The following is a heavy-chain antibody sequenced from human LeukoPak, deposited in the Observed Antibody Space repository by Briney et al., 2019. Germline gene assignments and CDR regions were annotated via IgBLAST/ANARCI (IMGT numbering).Heavy chain of an antibody. CDR3: ARGPITTGSGAFSP. Sequence: SETLSLTCTVSGGSISSYYWSWIRQPPGKGLEWIGYIYYSGSTNYNPSLKSRVTISVDTSKNQFSLKLSSVTAADTAVYYCARGPITTGSGAFSPWGQGTLVTVSS. J-gene: IGHJ5*02. D-gene: IGHD3-3*01. CDR2: IYYSGST. V-gene: IGHV4-59*01. CDR1: GGSISSYY.